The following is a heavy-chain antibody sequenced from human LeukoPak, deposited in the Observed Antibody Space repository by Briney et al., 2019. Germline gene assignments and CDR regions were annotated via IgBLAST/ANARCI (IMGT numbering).Heavy chain of an antibody. J-gene: IGHJ4*02. CDR1: GLTFSNYG. D-gene: IGHD6-13*01. CDR2: ISGSGGTT. CDR3: AKDTAGPEY. V-gene: IGHV3-23*01. Sequence: PGGSLRLSCAASGLTFSNYGMTWVRQAPGKGLEWVSAISGSGGTTYYAGSVKGRFTISRDNSKNTLYLQMNSLSAEDTAVYYCAKDTAGPEYWGQGTLVTVSS.